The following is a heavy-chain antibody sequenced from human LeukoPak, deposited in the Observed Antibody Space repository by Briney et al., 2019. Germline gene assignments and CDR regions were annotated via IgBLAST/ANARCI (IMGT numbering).Heavy chain of an antibody. CDR3: ARGAYYYDSSGYYGVFDI. D-gene: IGHD3-22*01. Sequence: GGSLRLSCAASGFTFSSYEMNWVRRAPGKRLEWVSYISSSGSIINYADSVKRRFTISRDSAKNSMYLQMNSLRAEDTAVYYCARGAYYYDSSGYYGVFDIWGQGTMVTVSS. CDR1: GFTFSSYE. V-gene: IGHV3-48*03. J-gene: IGHJ3*02. CDR2: ISSSGSII.